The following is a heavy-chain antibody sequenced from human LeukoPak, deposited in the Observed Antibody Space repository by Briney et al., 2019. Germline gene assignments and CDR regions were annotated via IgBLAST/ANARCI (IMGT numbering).Heavy chain of an antibody. D-gene: IGHD5-18*01. CDR3: ARVSRDTADSYYYYGMDV. J-gene: IGHJ6*02. V-gene: IGHV1-18*01. Sequence: GASVKVSCKASGYTFSTYGISRVRQALGQGLEWMGWISAYNGYTNYAQKVQGRVTMTTDTSTSTAYMEVRSLRSDDTAVYYCARVSRDTADSYYYYGMDVWGQGTTVTVSS. CDR1: GYTFSTYG. CDR2: ISAYNGYT.